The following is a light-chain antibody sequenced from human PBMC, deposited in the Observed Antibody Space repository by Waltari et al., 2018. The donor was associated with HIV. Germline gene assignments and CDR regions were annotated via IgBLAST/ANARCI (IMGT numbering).Light chain of an antibody. Sequence: EIVMTQSPATLSVSPGERATLSCRASQSVGSKLAWYQQKPGQAPRLLIYGESTRATGIPARFSGSGSGIEFTLTISSLQSEDFAVYYCQQNSYWLPITFGQGTRLEI. V-gene: IGKV3-15*01. CDR3: QQNSYWLPIT. CDR1: QSVGSK. CDR2: GES. J-gene: IGKJ5*01.